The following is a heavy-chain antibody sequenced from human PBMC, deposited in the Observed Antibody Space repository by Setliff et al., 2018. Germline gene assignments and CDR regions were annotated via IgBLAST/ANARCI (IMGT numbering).Heavy chain of an antibody. D-gene: IGHD3-3*01. CDR1: GYSISSGYN. J-gene: IGHJ4*02. CDR3: ARTDDYYNFYAY. V-gene: IGHV4-38-2*01. CDR2: VYYRGST. Sequence: SETLSLTCAVSGYSISSGYNWGWIRQPPGKGLEWIGSVYYRGSTYYNPSLKSRVTISIDASKNQFSLKLDSVTAADTAVYYCARTDDYYNFYAYWGQGTLVTV.